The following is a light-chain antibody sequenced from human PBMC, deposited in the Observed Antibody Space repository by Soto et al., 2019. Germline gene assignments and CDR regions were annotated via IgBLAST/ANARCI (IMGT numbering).Light chain of an antibody. CDR2: DAS. CDR1: QSVSSNY. CDR3: HHYGGSPGT. Sequence: EIVLTQSPGTLSLSPGERATLSCRASQSVSSNYLAWYQQRPGQAPRLLIYDASSRATGVPDRFSGSGSGTDFTLTISRLEPEYFAVYYCHHYGGSPGTLGQGTKLDIK. J-gene: IGKJ1*01. V-gene: IGKV3-20*01.